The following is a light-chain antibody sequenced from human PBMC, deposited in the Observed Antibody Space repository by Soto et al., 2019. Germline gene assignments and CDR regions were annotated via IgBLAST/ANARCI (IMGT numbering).Light chain of an antibody. Sequence: EIVMTQSPATLSVSPGERATLSCRASQSVSSNLACYQQKPGQAPRLLIYGAYTRATGIPARFSGSGSGTEFTLTISSLQSEDFAVYYCKQYNNWPTFGQGTKLEIK. CDR2: GAY. CDR1: QSVSSN. V-gene: IGKV3-15*01. J-gene: IGKJ2*01. CDR3: KQYNNWPT.